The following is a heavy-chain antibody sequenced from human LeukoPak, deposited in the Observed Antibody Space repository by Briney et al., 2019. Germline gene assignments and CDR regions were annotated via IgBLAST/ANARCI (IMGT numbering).Heavy chain of an antibody. CDR1: GGTFSSYA. V-gene: IGHV1-69*04. CDR3: ATQIAAAGPNTGDY. J-gene: IGHJ4*02. D-gene: IGHD6-13*01. Sequence: GASVKVSCKASGGTFSSYAISWVRQAPAQGIEWMGRIIPILGIANYAQKFQGRVTITADKSTSTAYMELSSLRSEDTAVYYCATQIAAAGPNTGDYWGQGTLVTVSS. CDR2: IIPILGIA.